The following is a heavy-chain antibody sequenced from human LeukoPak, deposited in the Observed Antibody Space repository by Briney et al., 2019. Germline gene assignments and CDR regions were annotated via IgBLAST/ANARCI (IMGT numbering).Heavy chain of an antibody. V-gene: IGHV3-21*01. Sequence: PGGSLRLSCAASGFTFSSYGMNWVRQAPGKGLEWVSSISSSSSYIYYADSVKGRFTISRDNAKNSLYLQMNSLRAEDTAVYYCARGVTPNFDYWGQGTLVTVSS. CDR1: GFTFSSYG. D-gene: IGHD5-18*01. CDR3: ARGVTPNFDY. CDR2: ISSSSSYI. J-gene: IGHJ4*02.